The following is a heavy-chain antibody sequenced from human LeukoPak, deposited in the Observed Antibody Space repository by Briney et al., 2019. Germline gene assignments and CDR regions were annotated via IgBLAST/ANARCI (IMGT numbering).Heavy chain of an antibody. D-gene: IGHD3-10*01. CDR2: ISSVSDYT. CDR3: AKIGVIGNWYYDV. V-gene: IGHV3-23*01. Sequence: PGGSLRLSRVASGFSFSSHGMSWVRPAPWKGAEWVSHISSVSDYTLYADSGKGRFTISKDNSKNTRYLQMKSLRAGDTAIYHCAKIGVIGNWYYDVWGRGTLVTVSS. CDR1: GFSFSSHG. J-gene: IGHJ2*01.